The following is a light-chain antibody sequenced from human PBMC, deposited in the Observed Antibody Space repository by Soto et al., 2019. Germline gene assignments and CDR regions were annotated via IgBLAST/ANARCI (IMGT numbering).Light chain of an antibody. CDR1: QSISNY. J-gene: IGKJ2*01. CDR3: QRSYSPYT. CDR2: GVS. Sequence: DIQMTQSPSTLYASVGDRVTITCRASQSISNYLNWYQQKPGKAPKLLIFGVSSLQSGVPARFSGSGSGTDFTLTISSLQPEDFATYYCQRSYSPYTFAQGTKVEIK. V-gene: IGKV1-39*01.